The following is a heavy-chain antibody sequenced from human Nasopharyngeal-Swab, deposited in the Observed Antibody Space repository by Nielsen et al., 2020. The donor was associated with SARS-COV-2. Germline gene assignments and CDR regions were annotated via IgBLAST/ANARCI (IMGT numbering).Heavy chain of an antibody. CDR2: INHSGST. CDR3: ARGRIVVVAANRYYFDY. J-gene: IGHJ4*02. D-gene: IGHD2-15*01. V-gene: IGHV4-34*01. CDR1: GGSFSGYY. Sequence: SETLSLTCAVYGGSFSGYYWSWIRQPPGKGLEWIGEINHSGSTNYNPSLKSRVTISVDTSKNQFSLKLSSVTAADTAVYYCARGRIVVVAANRYYFDYWGQGTLVTVSS.